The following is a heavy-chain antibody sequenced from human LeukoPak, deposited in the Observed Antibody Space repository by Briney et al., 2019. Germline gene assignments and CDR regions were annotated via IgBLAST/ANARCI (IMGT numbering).Heavy chain of an antibody. CDR1: GFTFSSYA. D-gene: IGHD3-3*01. Sequence: PGGSLRLSCAASGFTFSSYAMSWVRQAPGKGLEWVSAISGSGGSTYYADSVKGRFTISRDNSKNTLYLQMNSLRAEDTAVYYCASGGRFLEWLLNYWGQGTLVTVSS. CDR2: ISGSGGST. J-gene: IGHJ4*02. CDR3: ASGGRFLEWLLNY. V-gene: IGHV3-23*01.